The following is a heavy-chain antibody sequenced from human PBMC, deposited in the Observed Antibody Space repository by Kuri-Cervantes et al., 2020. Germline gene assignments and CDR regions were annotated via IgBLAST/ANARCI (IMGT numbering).Heavy chain of an antibody. CDR3: ADDYVWGSYLQN. D-gene: IGHD3-16*02. Sequence: GSLRLSCAVSGYSINSGYYWGWIRQPPGKGLEWIGSIYHSGTTYFHPSLKSRVTISVDTSKNQFSLKLSSVTAADTAVYYCADDYVWGSYLQNWGQGTLVTVSS. V-gene: IGHV4-38-2*01. CDR1: GYSINSGYY. CDR2: IYHSGTT. J-gene: IGHJ1*01.